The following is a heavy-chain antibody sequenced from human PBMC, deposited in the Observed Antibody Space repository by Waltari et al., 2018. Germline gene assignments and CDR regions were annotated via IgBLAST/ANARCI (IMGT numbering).Heavy chain of an antibody. CDR1: GGSISSYY. V-gene: IGHV4-4*07. Sequence: QVQLQESGPGLVKPSETLSLTCTVSGGSISSYYWSWIRQPAGKGLEWLGRIYTSGSTNYNPSLESRVTMSVDTSKNQFSLKRSSVTAADTAVYYCARDRAYCSSTSCSWYFDLWGRGTLVTVSS. J-gene: IGHJ2*01. D-gene: IGHD2-2*01. CDR2: IYTSGST. CDR3: ARDRAYCSSTSCSWYFDL.